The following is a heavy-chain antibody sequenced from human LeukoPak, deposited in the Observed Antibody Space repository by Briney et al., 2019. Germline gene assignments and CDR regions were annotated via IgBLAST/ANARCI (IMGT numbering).Heavy chain of an antibody. J-gene: IGHJ4*02. CDR3: ARDSRAYTFPFDY. Sequence: ASVKVSCKTSGYTFTSYAVGWVRQAPGQGLEWMGWISPYNGDTEYAQNVQGRLTLTTDTSTRTVYMELRSLRSDDTAVYYCARDSRAYTFPFDYWGQGTLVTVSS. CDR1: GYTFTSYA. CDR2: ISPYNGDT. D-gene: IGHD2/OR15-2a*01. V-gene: IGHV1-18*04.